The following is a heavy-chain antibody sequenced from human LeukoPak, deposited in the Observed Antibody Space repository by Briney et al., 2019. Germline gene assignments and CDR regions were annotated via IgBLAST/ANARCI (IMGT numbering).Heavy chain of an antibody. CDR3: ARDRYDSSGYLYYFDY. CDR1: GFTFSSYA. D-gene: IGHD3-22*01. J-gene: IGHJ4*02. CDR2: ISYDGSNK. Sequence: GRSLRLSCAASGFTFSSYAVHWVRQAPGKGLEWVAVISYDGSNKYYADSVKGRFTISRDNSKNTLYLQMNSLRAEDTAVYYCARDRYDSSGYLYYFDYWGQGTLVTVSS. V-gene: IGHV3-30-3*01.